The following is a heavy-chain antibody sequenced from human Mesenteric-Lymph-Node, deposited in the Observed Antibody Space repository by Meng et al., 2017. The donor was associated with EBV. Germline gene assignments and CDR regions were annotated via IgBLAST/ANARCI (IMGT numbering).Heavy chain of an antibody. CDR2: TYYRSKYYN. CDR1: GYSVSSNSAA. Sequence: HVQLQPAGPGLVQPSTTPSLTCATSGYSVSSNSAAWNWIRPSPSRGLEWLGRTYYRSKYYNDYAVYVRSRISINPDTSKNQFSLQLNSVTPEDTAVYYCARDPSGWYYFDYWGQGTLVTVSS. D-gene: IGHD6-19*01. J-gene: IGHJ4*02. CDR3: ARDPSGWYYFDY. V-gene: IGHV6-1*01.